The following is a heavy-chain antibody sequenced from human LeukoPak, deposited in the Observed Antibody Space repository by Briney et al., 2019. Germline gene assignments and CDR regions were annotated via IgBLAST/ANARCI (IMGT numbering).Heavy chain of an antibody. CDR2: INPNSGGT. J-gene: IGHJ4*02. D-gene: IGHD3-9*01. CDR3: ARWYYDILTGYYHFDY. Sequence: ASVKVSCKASGYTFTGYYMRWVRQAPGQGLEWMGRINPNSGGTNYAQKFQGRVTMARDTSISTAYMELSRLRSDDTAVYYCARWYYDILTGYYHFDYWGQGTLVTVSS. CDR1: GYTFTGYY. V-gene: IGHV1-2*06.